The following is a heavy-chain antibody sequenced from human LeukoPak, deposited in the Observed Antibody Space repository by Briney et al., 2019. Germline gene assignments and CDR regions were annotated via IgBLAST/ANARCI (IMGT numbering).Heavy chain of an antibody. J-gene: IGHJ4*02. CDR2: ISAYNGNT. V-gene: IGHV1-18*01. CDR1: GYTFTSYG. Sequence: AAVKVSCKPSGYTFTSYGISWVRQAPGQGLEWMGWISAYNGNTNYAQKLQGRVTMTTDTSTSTAYMELRSLRSDDTAVYYCASIGAGGSFAGVFDYWGQGTLVTVSS. CDR3: ASIGAGGSFAGVFDY. D-gene: IGHD1-26*01.